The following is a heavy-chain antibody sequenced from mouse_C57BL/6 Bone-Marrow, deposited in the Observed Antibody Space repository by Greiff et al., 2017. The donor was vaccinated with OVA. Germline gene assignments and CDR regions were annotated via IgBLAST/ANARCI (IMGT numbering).Heavy chain of an antibody. Sequence: VQLVESGPELVKPGASVKISCKASGYAFSSSWMNWVKQRPGKGLEWIGRIYPGDGDPNYNGKFKGKATLTAAKSSSTAYMQLSSLTSEDSAVYFCARGRGGYPSFAYWGQGTLVTVSA. CDR2: IYPGDGDP. D-gene: IGHD2-2*01. CDR3: ARGRGGYPSFAY. V-gene: IGHV1-82*01. CDR1: GYAFSSSW. J-gene: IGHJ3*01.